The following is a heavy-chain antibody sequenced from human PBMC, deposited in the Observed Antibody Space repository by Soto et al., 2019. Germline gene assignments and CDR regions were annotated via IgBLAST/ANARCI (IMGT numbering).Heavy chain of an antibody. Sequence: QVQLVQSGSEVNKPGASVKVSCKTSVYTFTLYGISWVRQAPGQGLEWMGWISTYNGNTKYAQKLQGRVTMTTDTSTSTAYMELRSLKSDDTAVYYCARMIASSLDYWGQGTLFTVSS. CDR3: ARMIASSLDY. D-gene: IGHD2-21*01. CDR2: ISTYNGNT. V-gene: IGHV1-18*04. CDR1: VYTFTLYG. J-gene: IGHJ4*02.